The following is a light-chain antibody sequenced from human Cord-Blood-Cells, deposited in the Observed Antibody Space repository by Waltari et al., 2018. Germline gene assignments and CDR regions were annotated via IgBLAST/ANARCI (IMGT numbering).Light chain of an antibody. V-gene: IGLV2-23*01. Sequence: QSALTQPASVSGSPGQSIPISCPGTSSDVGGYTYVSWYQQHPGKAPKLMIYEGSKRPSGVSNRFSGSKSGNTASLTISGLQAEDEADYYCCSYAGSSTLVFGGGTKLTVL. CDR2: EGS. J-gene: IGLJ2*01. CDR1: SSDVGGYTY. CDR3: CSYAGSSTLV.